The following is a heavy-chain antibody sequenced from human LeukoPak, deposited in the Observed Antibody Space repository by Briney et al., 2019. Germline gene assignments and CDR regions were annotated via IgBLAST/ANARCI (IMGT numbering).Heavy chain of an antibody. D-gene: IGHD2-2*01. CDR3: ARSVVPAAINYFDY. CDR1: GGSISSYY. CDR2: IYTSGST. J-gene: IGHJ4*02. V-gene: IGHV4-4*07. Sequence: SETLSLTCTVSGGSISSYYWSWIRQPAGKGLEWIGRIYTSGSTNYNPSLKSRVTMSVDTSKNQFSLKLSSVTAADTAVYYCARSVVPAAINYFDYWGQGTLVTVSS.